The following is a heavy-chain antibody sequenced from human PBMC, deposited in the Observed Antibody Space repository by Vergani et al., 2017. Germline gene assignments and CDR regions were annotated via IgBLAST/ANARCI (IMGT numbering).Heavy chain of an antibody. J-gene: IGHJ3*02. CDR2: IYPGDSDT. D-gene: IGHD5-12*01. CDR1: GYSFTSYW. V-gene: IGHV5-51*01. CDR3: ARRVGYSGYVDAVEI. Sequence: EVQLVQSGAEVKTPGESLKISCKGSGYSFTSYWIGWVRQMPGKGLEWMGIIYPGDSDTRYSPSFQGQVTISADKSISTAYLQWSSLKASDTAMYYCARRVGYSGYVDAVEIWGQGTMVTVSS.